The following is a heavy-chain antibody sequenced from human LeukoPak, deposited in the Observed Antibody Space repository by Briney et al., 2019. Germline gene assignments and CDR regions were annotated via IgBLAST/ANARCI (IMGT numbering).Heavy chain of an antibody. Sequence: ASVKVSCKVSGYTLTELSMHWVRQAPGKGLEWMGGFDPEDGETIYAQKFQGRVTMTEDTSTDTAYMELSSLGSEDTAVYYCATGKHHYYDSSGYYYFDYWGQGTLVTVSS. CDR1: GYTLTELS. CDR2: FDPEDGET. CDR3: ATGKHHYYDSSGYYYFDY. V-gene: IGHV1-24*01. J-gene: IGHJ4*02. D-gene: IGHD3-22*01.